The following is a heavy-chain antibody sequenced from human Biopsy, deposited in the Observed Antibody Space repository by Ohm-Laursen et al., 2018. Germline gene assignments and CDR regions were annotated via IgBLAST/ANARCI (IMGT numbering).Heavy chain of an antibody. J-gene: IGHJ3*02. CDR2: ISTYNDDT. Sequence: VSSVKVSCKTSGYTFTAYGISWVRQAPGQGLEWMGWISTYNDDTNIAQKFQGRVSMTTDTSTRTAYMELRSLRSGDTAIYFCARDPGYDFWSGSDPFGIWGQGTLVTVS. V-gene: IGHV1-18*04. CDR3: ARDPGYDFWSGSDPFGI. CDR1: GYTFTAYG. D-gene: IGHD3-3*01.